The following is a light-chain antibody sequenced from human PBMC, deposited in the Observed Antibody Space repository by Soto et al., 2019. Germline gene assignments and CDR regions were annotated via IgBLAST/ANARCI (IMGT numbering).Light chain of an antibody. V-gene: IGKV1-33*01. J-gene: IGKJ3*01. CDR2: DAS. CDR3: QKCDYLPI. CDR1: QTISSY. Sequence: DIQMTQSPASLSASVGDRVTITCRASQTISSYLNWYQQKAGAAPKLLIYDASILEAGVPSRFSGSGSGTHFTFTISSLQPEDVATYYCQKCDYLPIFGPGTTVDFK.